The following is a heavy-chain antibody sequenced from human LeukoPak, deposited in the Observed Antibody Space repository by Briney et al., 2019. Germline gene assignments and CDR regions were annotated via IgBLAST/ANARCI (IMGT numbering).Heavy chain of an antibody. D-gene: IGHD3-10*01. CDR1: GFTFSSYG. J-gene: IGHJ4*02. CDR3: AKNRWYYYGSGSLKYFDY. Sequence: GALRLSCAASGFTFSSYGMSWVRQAPGKGLEWVSAISGNGGSTYYEDSVKGRFTISRDNSKNTLYLQLNSLRADDTAVYYWAKNRWYYYGSGSLKYFDYWGKGTPVTVSS. CDR2: ISGNGGST. V-gene: IGHV3-23*01.